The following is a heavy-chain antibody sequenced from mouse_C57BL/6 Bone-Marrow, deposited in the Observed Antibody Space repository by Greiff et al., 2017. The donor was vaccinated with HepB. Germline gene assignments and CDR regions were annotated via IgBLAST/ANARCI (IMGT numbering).Heavy chain of an antibody. CDR2: IDPENGDT. J-gene: IGHJ2*01. Sequence: VQLQQSGAELVRPGASVKLSCTASGFNIKDDYMHWVKQRPEQGLEWIGWIDPENGDTEYASKFQGKATITADTSSNTAYLQLSSLTSEDTAVDYCTTDQFPYFDYWGQGTTLTVSS. CDR3: TTDQFPYFDY. CDR1: GFNIKDDY. V-gene: IGHV14-4*01.